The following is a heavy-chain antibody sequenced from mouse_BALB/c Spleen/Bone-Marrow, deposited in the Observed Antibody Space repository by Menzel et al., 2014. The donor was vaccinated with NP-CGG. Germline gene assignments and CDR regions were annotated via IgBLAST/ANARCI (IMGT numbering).Heavy chain of an antibody. J-gene: IGHJ4*01. Sequence: DLVKPGASVKLSCKASGYTFTSYWINWIKQRPGQGLEWIGRIAPGSGNTYYNEMFKGKATLTVDISSSTAYIQLSSLSSEDSPVYFCARSPMITESYAMDYWGQGTSVTVYS. CDR3: ARSPMITESYAMDY. D-gene: IGHD2-4*01. V-gene: IGHV1S41*01. CDR2: IAPGSGNT. CDR1: GYTFTSYW.